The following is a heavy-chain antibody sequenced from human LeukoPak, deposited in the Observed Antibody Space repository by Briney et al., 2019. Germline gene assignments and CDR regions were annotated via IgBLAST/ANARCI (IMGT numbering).Heavy chain of an antibody. V-gene: IGHV4-59*08. CDR3: ARRGMATISPFDY. Sequence: SETLSLTCAVYGGSFSGYYWSWIRQPPGKGLEWIGYIYYSGSTNYNPSLKSRVTISVDTSKNQFSLKLSSVTAADTAVYYCARRGMATISPFDYWGQGTLVTVSS. J-gene: IGHJ4*02. CDR1: GGSFSGYY. CDR2: IYYSGST. D-gene: IGHD5-24*01.